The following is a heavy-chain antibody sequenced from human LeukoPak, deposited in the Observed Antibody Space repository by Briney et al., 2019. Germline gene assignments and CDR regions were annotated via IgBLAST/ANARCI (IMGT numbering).Heavy chain of an antibody. Sequence: GGSLRLSCAASGFTFNTYAMTWIRQPPGKGLEWVSYISSRSSYISYADSVKGRFTISRDNAKNSLFLQINSLRAEDSAMYFCTRGDYYDTSGYEHWGQGTLVTVSS. CDR1: GFTFNTYA. V-gene: IGHV3-11*05. D-gene: IGHD3-22*01. J-gene: IGHJ1*01. CDR2: ISSRSSYI. CDR3: TRGDYYDTSGYEH.